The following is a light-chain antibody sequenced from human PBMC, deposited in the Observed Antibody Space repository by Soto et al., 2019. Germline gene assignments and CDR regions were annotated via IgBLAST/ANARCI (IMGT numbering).Light chain of an antibody. V-gene: IGKV1-9*01. J-gene: IGKJ1*01. CDR2: GAS. CDR3: QRLNRFPTWT. CDR1: QGISNY. Sequence: DIQLTQSPSFLSASVGDSVTITCRASQGISNYLVWYQQNPGKAPKLLIYGASALQSGVPSRFSGSGSGTEFTLTISSLQPEDFATYYCQRLNRFPTWTFGQGTKVEVK.